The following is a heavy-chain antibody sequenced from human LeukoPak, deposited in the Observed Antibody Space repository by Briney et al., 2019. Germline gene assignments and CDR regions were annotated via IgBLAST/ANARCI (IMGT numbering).Heavy chain of an antibody. CDR2: IYSGGGT. Sequence: GGSLRLSCAASGFTVSSNYMTWVRQAPGKGLEWVSVIYSGGGTYYADSVKGRFTISRDNFKNMLYLQMNSLRAEDTAAYYCARSPDWTHFDYWDQGTLVTVSS. V-gene: IGHV3-53*01. CDR1: GFTVSSNY. J-gene: IGHJ4*02. D-gene: IGHD3/OR15-3a*01. CDR3: ARSPDWTHFDY.